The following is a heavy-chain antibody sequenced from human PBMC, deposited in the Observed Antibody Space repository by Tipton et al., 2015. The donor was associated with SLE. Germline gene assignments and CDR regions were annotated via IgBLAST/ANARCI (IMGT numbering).Heavy chain of an antibody. CDR2: IDSDGTIT. D-gene: IGHD3-10*01. CDR3: ARHYYGSGSHWDFYYYYGLDV. V-gene: IGHV3-74*01. J-gene: IGHJ6*02. Sequence: SLRLSCAASGFTFNRYWMHWVRQAPGKGLMWVSRIDSDGTITNYADTVKGRFTISRDNAKDTLYLQMNGLRAEDTAVYYCARHYYGSGSHWDFYYYYGLDVWGRGTTVTVSS. CDR1: GFTFNRYW.